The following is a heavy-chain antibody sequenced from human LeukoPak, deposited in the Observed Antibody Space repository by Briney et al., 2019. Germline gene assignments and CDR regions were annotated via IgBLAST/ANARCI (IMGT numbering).Heavy chain of an antibody. V-gene: IGHV4-30-2*01. Sequence: SETLSLTCAVSGGSISSGGYSWSWIRQPPGKGLEWIGYIYHSGSTYYNPSLKSRATISVDRSKNQFSLKLSSVTAADTAVYYCARAGYCGGDCYITDAFDIWGQGTMVTVSS. CDR1: GGSISSGGYS. CDR2: IYHSGST. D-gene: IGHD2-21*02. CDR3: ARAGYCGGDCYITDAFDI. J-gene: IGHJ3*02.